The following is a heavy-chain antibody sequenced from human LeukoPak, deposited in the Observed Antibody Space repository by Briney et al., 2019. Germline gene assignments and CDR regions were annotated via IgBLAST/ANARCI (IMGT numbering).Heavy chain of an antibody. CDR3: ARVRDGYNDAYDI. V-gene: IGHV1-46*01. Sequence: ASVKVSCKAFGYTFTSNYMHWARQAPGQGPEWMGVISPSGGSTTYAQKFQGRVTLTRDMSTSTDYLELSSLRSEDTAVYYCARVRDGYNDAYDIWGQGTMVTVPS. CDR2: ISPSGGST. J-gene: IGHJ3*02. CDR1: GYTFTSNY. D-gene: IGHD5-24*01.